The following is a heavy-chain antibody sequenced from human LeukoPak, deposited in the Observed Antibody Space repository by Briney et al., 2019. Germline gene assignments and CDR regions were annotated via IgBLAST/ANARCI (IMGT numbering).Heavy chain of an antibody. CDR3: ARATYYYDSSGYYPH. D-gene: IGHD3-22*01. V-gene: IGHV3-20*04. Sequence: GGSLRLSCAASGFTFGDYGMSWVRQAPGKGLEWVSGINWNGGSTGYADSVKGRFTISRDNAKNSLYLQMKSLRAEDTALYYCARATYYYDSSGYYPHWGQGTLVTVSS. CDR2: INWNGGST. CDR1: GFTFGDYG. J-gene: IGHJ4*02.